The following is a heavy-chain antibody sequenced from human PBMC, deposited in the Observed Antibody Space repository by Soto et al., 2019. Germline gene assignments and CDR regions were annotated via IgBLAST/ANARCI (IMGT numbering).Heavy chain of an antibody. J-gene: IGHJ4*02. Sequence: QVQLQESGPGLVKPSETLSLTCTVSSDSITNYYWTWIRQSPGKGLEWIGYVHDSGRSNYNPSLKSRVKLSVDTSKKQFSLKVNSVTAADTAVYYCARVGGTRGWYWGQGTLVTVSS. CDR2: VHDSGRS. CDR1: SDSITNYY. D-gene: IGHD2-15*01. CDR3: ARVGGTRGWY. V-gene: IGHV4-59*01.